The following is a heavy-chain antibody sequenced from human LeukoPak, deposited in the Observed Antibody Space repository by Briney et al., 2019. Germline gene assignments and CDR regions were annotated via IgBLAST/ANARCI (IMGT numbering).Heavy chain of an antibody. J-gene: IGHJ5*02. CDR3: ARGRGRYCSGGSCRQIRENWFDP. Sequence: ASVKVSCKASGYTFTSYDISWVRQATGQGLEWMGWMNPNSGNTGYAQKFQGRVTMTRNTSISTAYMELSSLRSEDTAVYYCARGRGRYCSGGSCRQIRENWFDPWGQGTLVTVSS. CDR2: MNPNSGNT. D-gene: IGHD2-15*01. V-gene: IGHV1-8*01. CDR1: GYTFTSYD.